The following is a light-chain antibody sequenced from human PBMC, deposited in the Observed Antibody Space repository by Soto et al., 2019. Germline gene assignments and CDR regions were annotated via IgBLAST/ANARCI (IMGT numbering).Light chain of an antibody. CDR2: IDIDGSH. CDR1: SGHSDYA. J-gene: IGLJ3*02. Sequence: QLVLTQSPSASASLGASVKLTCTLSSGHSDYAVAWHQQQPEKGPRFLMKIDIDGSHSKGDGIPDRFSGSSSGAERYLTISSLQSEDEADYYCQTWDTGIRVFGGGTKVTVL. V-gene: IGLV4-69*02. CDR3: QTWDTGIRV.